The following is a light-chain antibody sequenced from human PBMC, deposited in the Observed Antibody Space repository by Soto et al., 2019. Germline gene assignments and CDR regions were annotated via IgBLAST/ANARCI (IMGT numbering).Light chain of an antibody. CDR2: DAS. Sequence: DIQMTQSPSTLSASVGDRVTITCRASETVTKWLAWYQEKPGKAPNLLIYDASRLQIGVPSRFSGSESGADFTLTISSLQPDDFATYYCQQYSTYPYTFGQGTKLEIK. J-gene: IGKJ2*01. CDR3: QQYSTYPYT. CDR1: ETVTKW. V-gene: IGKV1-5*01.